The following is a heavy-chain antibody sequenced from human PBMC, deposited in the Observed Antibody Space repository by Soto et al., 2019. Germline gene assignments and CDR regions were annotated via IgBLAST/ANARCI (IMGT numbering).Heavy chain of an antibody. Sequence: GGSLRLSCAASGFTFSSYGMHWVRQAPGKGLEWVAVILYDGSNKFYADSVKGRFTISRDNSKNTLYLQMNSLRAEDTAVYYCARDPTYYYDSSGYSFDYWGQGTLVTVSS. CDR2: ILYDGSNK. CDR3: ARDPTYYYDSSGYSFDY. J-gene: IGHJ4*02. V-gene: IGHV3-33*01. D-gene: IGHD3-22*01. CDR1: GFTFSSYG.